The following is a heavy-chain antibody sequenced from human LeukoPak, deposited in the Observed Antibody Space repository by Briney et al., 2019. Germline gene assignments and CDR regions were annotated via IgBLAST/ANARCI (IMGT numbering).Heavy chain of an antibody. J-gene: IGHJ3*02. Sequence: QAGGSLRLSCAASGFRFSDYALSWVRQAPGKGPEWISAISGSGGGSYYADSVKGRFTISRDNSKNTLYLQLNSLRGEDSAVYYCAKPRRDYTRAWCYVRDAFDIWGRGTTVTVSA. D-gene: IGHD4/OR15-4a*01. CDR1: GFRFSDYA. V-gene: IGHV3-23*01. CDR2: ISGSGGGS. CDR3: AKPRRDYTRAWCYVRDAFDI.